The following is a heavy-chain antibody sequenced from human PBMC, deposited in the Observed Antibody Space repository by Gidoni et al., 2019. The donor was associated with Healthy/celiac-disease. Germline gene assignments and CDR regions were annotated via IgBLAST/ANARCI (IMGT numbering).Heavy chain of an antibody. CDR2: IIWNSGSI. J-gene: IGHJ4*02. CDR3: AKDRYFDY. Sequence: VQLVASGGGLVQPGRSLRLSCAASVFTFDDYAMHWVRLDPGKGLECVSVIIWNSGSIGYADSVKGRFTSSRDNAKNSLYLQMNSLRAEDTALYYCAKDRYFDYWGQGTLVTVSS. V-gene: IGHV3-9*01. CDR1: VFTFDDYA.